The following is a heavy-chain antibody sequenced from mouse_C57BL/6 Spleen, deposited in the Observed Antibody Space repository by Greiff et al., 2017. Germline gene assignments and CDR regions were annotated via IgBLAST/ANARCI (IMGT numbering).Heavy chain of an antibody. V-gene: IGHV1-81*01. CDR3: ARVRGSGYYAIDY. CDR2: IYPRSGNT. J-gene: IGHJ4*01. Sequence: VQLQQSGAELARPGASVKLSCKASGYTFTSYGIRWVKQRTGQGLEWIGEIYPRSGNTYYNEKFKGKATLTADKSSSTAYMELRSLTSEDSAVYFCARVRGSGYYAIDYWGQGTSVTVSS. CDR1: GYTFTSYG. D-gene: IGHD3-1*01.